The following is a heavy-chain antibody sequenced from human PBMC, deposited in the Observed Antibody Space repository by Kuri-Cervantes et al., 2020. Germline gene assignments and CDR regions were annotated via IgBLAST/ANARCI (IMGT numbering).Heavy chain of an antibody. CDR3: ARDHYDYVWGSYRQEYNWFDP. CDR2: INHSGST. CDR1: GGSFTGYS. V-gene: IGHV4-34*01. J-gene: IGHJ5*02. Sequence: SQTLSLTCAVYGGSFTGYSLSWNRPPPGKGLEWIGEINHSGSTDYNPSLKSRATISVDTSRNQFSLKLSSVTAADTAVYYCARDHYDYVWGSYRQEYNWFDPWGQGTLVTVSS. D-gene: IGHD3-16*02.